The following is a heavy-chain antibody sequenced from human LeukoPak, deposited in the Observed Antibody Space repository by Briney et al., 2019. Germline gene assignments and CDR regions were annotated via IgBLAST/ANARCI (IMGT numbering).Heavy chain of an antibody. Sequence: GGSLRLSCAASGFTFSIYWMSWVRQAPGKGLEWVSYISSSGDTTYYADSVKGRFTIPRDNAKNSLYLQMNSLRAEDTAVYYCASSGGNTLDDAFDIWGQGTMVTVSS. J-gene: IGHJ3*02. CDR3: ASSGGNTLDDAFDI. CDR1: GFTFSIYW. CDR2: ISSSGDTT. D-gene: IGHD2-15*01. V-gene: IGHV3-48*04.